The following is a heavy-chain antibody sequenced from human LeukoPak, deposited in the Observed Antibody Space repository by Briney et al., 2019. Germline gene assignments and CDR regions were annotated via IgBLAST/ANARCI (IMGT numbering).Heavy chain of an antibody. CDR3: ARVHYYGSGSYLPDYYYGMDV. Sequence: PGGSLRLSCAASGFTFSSYGMHWVRQAPGKGLEWVAFIRYDGSNKYYADSVKGRFTISRDNSENTLYLQMNSLRAEDTAVYYCARVHYYGSGSYLPDYYYGMDVWGQGTTVTVSS. D-gene: IGHD3-10*01. J-gene: IGHJ6*02. CDR1: GFTFSSYG. V-gene: IGHV3-30*02. CDR2: IRYDGSNK.